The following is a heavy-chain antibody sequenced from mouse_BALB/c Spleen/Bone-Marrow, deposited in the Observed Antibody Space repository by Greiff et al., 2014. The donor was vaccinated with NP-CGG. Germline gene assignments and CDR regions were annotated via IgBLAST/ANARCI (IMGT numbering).Heavy chain of an antibody. V-gene: IGHV1-87*01. J-gene: IGHJ1*01. CDR2: IYPGDGDT. CDR1: GYTFTSYW. CDR3: ARSRGWYFDV. Sequence: VQLQQSGAELARPGASVKLSCKASGYTFTSYWMQWIKQRPGQGLEWIGAIYPGDGDTTYTQKFKGKATLTADKSSSTAYMRLSSLASEDSAVYYCARSRGWYFDVWGAGTTVTVSS.